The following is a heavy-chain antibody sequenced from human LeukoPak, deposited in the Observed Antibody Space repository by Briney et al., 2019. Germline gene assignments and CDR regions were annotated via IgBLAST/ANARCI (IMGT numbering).Heavy chain of an antibody. CDR1: ASTFSNYW. V-gene: IGHV3-7*05. CDR2: IKQDGSEK. J-gene: IGHJ2*01. CDR3: ARHQEVDFDL. Sequence: GGSLRLSCAASASTFSNYWMSWVRQAPGKGLEWVANIKQDGSEKYYVGSVKGRFTISRDNAKNSLYLQMNSLRAEDTAVYYCARHQEVDFDLWGRGTLVTVSS.